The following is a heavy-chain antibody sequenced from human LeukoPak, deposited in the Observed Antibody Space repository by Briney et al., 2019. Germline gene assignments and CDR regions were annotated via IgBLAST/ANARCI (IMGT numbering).Heavy chain of an antibody. V-gene: IGHV4-39*01. J-gene: IGHJ4*02. CDR3: ARQVAGEFDY. D-gene: IGHD6-19*01. CDR2: IHSSGSM. CDR1: GGSITSSTYF. Sequence: SETLSLTCTVSGGSITSSTYFWGWIRQPPGKGLEWIGSIHSSGSMYFNPSLKSRVTISIDTSNNQFSLRLTSVTAADTALYFCARQVAGEFDYWGQGTLVTVSS.